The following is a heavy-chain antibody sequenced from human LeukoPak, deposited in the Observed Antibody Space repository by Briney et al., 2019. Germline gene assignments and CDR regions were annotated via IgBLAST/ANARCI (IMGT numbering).Heavy chain of an antibody. J-gene: IGHJ4*02. CDR3: AKDWAFGSSSWNVY. CDR2: ISGSGGST. D-gene: IGHD6-13*01. V-gene: IGHV3-23*01. Sequence: GGSLRLSCAASGFTFSSYAMSWVRQAPGKGLEWVSAISGSGGSTYYADSVKGRFTISRDNSKNTLYLQMNSLRAEDTAVYYCAKDWAFGSSSWNVYWGQGTLVTVSS. CDR1: GFTFSSYA.